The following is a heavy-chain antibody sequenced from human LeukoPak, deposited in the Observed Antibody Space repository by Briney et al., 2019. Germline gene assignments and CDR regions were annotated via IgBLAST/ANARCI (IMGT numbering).Heavy chain of an antibody. CDR1: GGPISSYY. Sequence: SETLSLTCTVSGGPISSYYWSWIRQPPGKGLEWIGYIYYSGSTNYNPSLKSRVTISVDTSKNQFSLKLSSVTAADTAVYYCATRIVGAALEYFDYWGQGTLVTVSS. J-gene: IGHJ4*02. CDR3: ATRIVGAALEYFDY. D-gene: IGHD1-26*01. V-gene: IGHV4-59*08. CDR2: IYYSGST.